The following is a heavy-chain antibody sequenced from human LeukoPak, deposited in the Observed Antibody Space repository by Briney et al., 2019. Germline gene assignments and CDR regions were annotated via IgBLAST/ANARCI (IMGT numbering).Heavy chain of an antibody. Sequence: SVKVSCKASGCSFSSYAISWVRQAPGQGLEWMGGIIPIFGTANYAQKFQGRVTITTDESTSTAYMELGRLSSEDTAVYYCARQGYDILTHPRYFYYGMDVWGQGTTVTVSS. J-gene: IGHJ6*02. V-gene: IGHV1-69*05. CDR3: ARQGYDILTHPRYFYYGMDV. CDR2: IIPIFGTA. CDR1: GCSFSSYA. D-gene: IGHD3-9*01.